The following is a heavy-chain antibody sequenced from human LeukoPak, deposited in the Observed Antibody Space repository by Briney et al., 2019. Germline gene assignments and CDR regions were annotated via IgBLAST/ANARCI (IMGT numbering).Heavy chain of an antibody. J-gene: IGHJ6*03. D-gene: IGHD6-19*01. CDR2: MNPNSGNT. CDR3: ARVGYSSGWYTNYYYYYYMDV. Sequence: GASVKVSCKASGYTFTSYDINWVRQATGQGLEWMGWMNPNSGNTGYAQKFQGRVTITRNTSISTAYMELSSLRSEDTAVYYCARVGYSSGWYTNYYYYYYMDVWGKGTTVTVSS. V-gene: IGHV1-8*03. CDR1: GYTFTSYD.